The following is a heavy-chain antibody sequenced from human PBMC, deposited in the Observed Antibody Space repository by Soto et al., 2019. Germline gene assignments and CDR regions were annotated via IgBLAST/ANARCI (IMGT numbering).Heavy chain of an antibody. CDR3: TKDPGFDY. V-gene: IGHV3-30*18. J-gene: IGHJ4*02. CDR1: GFIFRSYG. Sequence: QVQLVESGGGVVQPGRSLRLSRAASGFIFRSYGMHWVRQAPGKGLEWVAATSYDGRNTYYADSVKGRFTISRDNSKNTLYLQMNSLRAEDTAVYYCTKDPGFDYWGQGTLVTVSS. CDR2: TSYDGRNT.